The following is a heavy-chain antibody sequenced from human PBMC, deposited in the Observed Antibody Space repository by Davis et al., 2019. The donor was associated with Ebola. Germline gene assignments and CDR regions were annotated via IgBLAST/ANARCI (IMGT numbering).Heavy chain of an antibody. Sequence: PSETLSLTCAVYGGSFSGYYWSWIRQPPGKGLEWIGEINHSGSTNYNPSLKSRVTISVDTSKNQFSLNLSSVRAADTAVYYCARWAGCSGGSCYADYWGQGTLVTVSS. CDR3: ARWAGCSGGSCYADY. D-gene: IGHD2-15*01. J-gene: IGHJ4*02. V-gene: IGHV4-34*01. CDR2: INHSGST. CDR1: GGSFSGYY.